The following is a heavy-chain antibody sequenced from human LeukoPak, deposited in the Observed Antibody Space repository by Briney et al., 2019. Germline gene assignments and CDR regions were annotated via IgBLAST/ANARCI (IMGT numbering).Heavy chain of an antibody. CDR2: INPNSGGT. J-gene: IGHJ5*02. Sequence: ASVTVSCTASGYTFTGYYMHWVRQASGQGLEWMGWINPNSGGTNYAQKFQGWVTMTRDTSISTAYMELSRLRSDDTAVYYCARGRPNWFDPWGQGTLVTVSS. CDR3: ARGRPNWFDP. CDR1: GYTFTGYY. V-gene: IGHV1-2*04.